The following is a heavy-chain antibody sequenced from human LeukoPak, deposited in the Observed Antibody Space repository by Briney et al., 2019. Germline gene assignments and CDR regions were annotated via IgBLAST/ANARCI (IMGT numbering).Heavy chain of an antibody. CDR1: GFTLSSFG. CDR3: VRGVGVSRFNYLDP. D-gene: IGHD1-7*01. CDR2: IWYDASNK. V-gene: IGHV3-33*01. Sequence: PGGSLRLSCAASGFTLSSFGMHWVRQAPGKGPEWVAVIWYDASNKYYVDSVKGRFTISRDNSKNTLYLQMNSLRDDDTAVYYCVRGVGVSRFNYLDPWGQGTLVIVSS. J-gene: IGHJ5*02.